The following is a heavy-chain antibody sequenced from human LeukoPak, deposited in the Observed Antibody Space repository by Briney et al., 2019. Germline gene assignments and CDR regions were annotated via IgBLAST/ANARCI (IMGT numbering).Heavy chain of an antibody. CDR1: GFTFSSYS. CDR3: ARESYYYDSSGYYYSFDY. CDR2: ISSSSSYI. J-gene: IGHJ4*02. Sequence: GGSLRLSCAASGFTFSSYSMNWVRQAPGKGLEWVSSISSSSSYIYYADSVKGRFTISRDNAKNSLYLQMNSLRAEDTAVYYCARESYYYDSSGYYYSFDYWGQGTLVTVPS. D-gene: IGHD3-22*01. V-gene: IGHV3-21*01.